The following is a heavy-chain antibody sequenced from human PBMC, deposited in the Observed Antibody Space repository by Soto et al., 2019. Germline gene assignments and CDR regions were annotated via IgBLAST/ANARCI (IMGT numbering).Heavy chain of an antibody. CDR3: VRGHVNYDSSGYYGDNWFDP. CDR1: GYTFTSYD. J-gene: IGHJ5*02. Sequence: QVQLVQSGAEVKKPGASVKVSCKASGYTFTSYDINWVRQATGQGLEWMGWMNPNSGNTGYAQKFQGRVTMTRNTSIRTAYMELSSLRSEDTAVYYCVRGHVNYDSSGYYGDNWFDPWGQGTLVTVSS. V-gene: IGHV1-8*01. D-gene: IGHD3-22*01. CDR2: MNPNSGNT.